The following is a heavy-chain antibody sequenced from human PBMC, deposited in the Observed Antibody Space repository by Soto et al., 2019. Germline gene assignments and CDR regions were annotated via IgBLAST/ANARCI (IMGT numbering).Heavy chain of an antibody. V-gene: IGHV3-33*01. J-gene: IGHJ3*02. CDR2: IWYDGDKK. Sequence: QVQLVESGGGVVQPGKSLRLSCAASGFTFSNYGMHWVRQPPGKGLEWVAIIWYDGDKKYYADSVKGRFTISRDNSKNTLYLQMNRLRGEDTAVYYCARDSGVGAIYGADLDIWGQGTMVTVSS. CDR1: GFTFSNYG. D-gene: IGHD1-26*01. CDR3: ARDSGVGAIYGADLDI.